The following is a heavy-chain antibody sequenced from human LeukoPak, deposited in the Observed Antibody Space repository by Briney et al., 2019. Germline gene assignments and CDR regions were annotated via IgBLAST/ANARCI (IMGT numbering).Heavy chain of an antibody. V-gene: IGHV3-53*01. Sequence: GGSLRLSCAASAFTVSSNYMSWVRQAPGKGLEWVSVIYSGGSTYYADSVKGRFTISRDNSKNTLYLQMNSLRAEDTAVYYCARGGIAVAAPDRGAFDYWGQGTLDTVSS. CDR2: IYSGGST. J-gene: IGHJ4*02. D-gene: IGHD6-19*01. CDR3: ARGGIAVAAPDRGAFDY. CDR1: AFTVSSNY.